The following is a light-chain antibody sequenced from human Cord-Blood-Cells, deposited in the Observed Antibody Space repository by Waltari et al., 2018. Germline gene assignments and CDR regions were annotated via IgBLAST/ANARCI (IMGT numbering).Light chain of an antibody. CDR1: KLGDKY. Sequence: SYELTQPTSVSVSPGQTASSTCSADKLGDKYACWYQQQPGESPVLVIYQDSKRPSGIPERFSGSNSGNTATLTISGTQAMDEADYYCQAWDRSTAWVFGGGTKLTVL. CDR2: QDS. V-gene: IGLV3-1*01. CDR3: QAWDRSTAWV. J-gene: IGLJ3*02.